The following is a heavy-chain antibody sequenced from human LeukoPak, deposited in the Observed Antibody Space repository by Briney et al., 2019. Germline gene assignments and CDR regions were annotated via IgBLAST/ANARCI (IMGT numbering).Heavy chain of an antibody. D-gene: IGHD2-2*01. V-gene: IGHV1-69*13. CDR1: GGTFSNYA. J-gene: IGHJ5*02. CDR3: ARDQVPAARYCSSTSCYLAGWFDP. Sequence: GASVKVSCKASGGTFSNYAISWVRQAPGQGLEWMGGIITNFGTTNYAQKFQGRVTITADESTSTVYMELSSLRSEDTAVYYCARDQVPAARYCSSTSCYLAGWFDPWGQGTLVTVSS. CDR2: IITNFGTT.